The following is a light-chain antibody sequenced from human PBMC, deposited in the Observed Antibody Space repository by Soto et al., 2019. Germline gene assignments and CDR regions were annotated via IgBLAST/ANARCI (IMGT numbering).Light chain of an antibody. CDR3: IQATQSPWA. CDR2: KVS. Sequence: DIVMTQTPLSSPVTLGQAASISCRSSQSLVHNDGNTYLSWFQQRPGQPPRLLIYKVSEHFSGVPDRFNGSGEGTDFRLTNSRVEAEDIVVYYCIQATQSPWAFGRGTTVEL. V-gene: IGKV2-24*01. J-gene: IGKJ1*01. CDR1: QSLVHNDGNTY.